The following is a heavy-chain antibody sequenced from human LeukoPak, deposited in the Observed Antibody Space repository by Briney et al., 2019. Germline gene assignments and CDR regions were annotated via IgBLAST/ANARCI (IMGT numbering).Heavy chain of an antibody. CDR2: INHSGST. V-gene: IGHV4-34*01. CDR1: GGSFSGHY. D-gene: IGHD2-15*01. Sequence: SETLSLTCAVYGGSFSGHYWSWIRQPPGKGLEWIGEINHSGSTNYNPSLKSRVTISVDTSKNQFSLKLSSVTAADTAVYYCARGVVSFDYWGQGTLVTVSS. CDR3: ARGVVSFDY. J-gene: IGHJ4*02.